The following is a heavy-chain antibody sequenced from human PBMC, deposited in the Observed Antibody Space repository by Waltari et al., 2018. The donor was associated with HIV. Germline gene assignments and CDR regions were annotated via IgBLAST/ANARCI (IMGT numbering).Heavy chain of an antibody. CDR1: GYTFTSYG. J-gene: IGHJ5*02. CDR2: ISAYNGNT. D-gene: IGHD3-22*01. CDR3: ARPNNGIWARVTMIVVVTSNWFDP. V-gene: IGHV1-18*01. Sequence: QVQLVQSGAEVKKPGASVKVSCKASGYTFTSYGISWVRQAPGQGIEWMGWISAYNGNTNYAQKLQGRVTMTTDTSTSTAYMELRSLRSDDTAVYYCARPNNGIWARVTMIVVVTSNWFDPWGQGTLVTVSS.